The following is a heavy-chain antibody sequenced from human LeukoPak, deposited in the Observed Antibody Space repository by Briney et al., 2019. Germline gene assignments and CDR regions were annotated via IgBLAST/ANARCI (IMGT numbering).Heavy chain of an antibody. Sequence: PGRSLRLSCAASGFTFSSYAMSWVRQAPGKGLEWVSAISGSGGSTYYADSVKGRFTISRDNPKNTLYLQMNSLRAEDTAVYYCAKAIYDSSGYSYYYYMDVWGKGTTVTVSS. CDR2: ISGSGGST. D-gene: IGHD3-22*01. J-gene: IGHJ6*03. CDR3: AKAIYDSSGYSYYYYMDV. V-gene: IGHV3-23*01. CDR1: GFTFSSYA.